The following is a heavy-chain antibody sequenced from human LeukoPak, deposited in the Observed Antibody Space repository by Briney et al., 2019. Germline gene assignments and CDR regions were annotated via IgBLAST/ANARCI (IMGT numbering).Heavy chain of an antibody. CDR2: ISSSGGTI. V-gene: IGHV3-21*04. J-gene: IGHJ4*02. CDR3: ARVTGGINGNDY. D-gene: IGHD7-27*01. Sequence: GGSLRLSCAASGFTFSSYGFNWVRQAPGKGLEWVSSISSSGGTIYYADSVKGRFTISRDNAKNSLYLQMNSLRAEDTAVYYCARVTGGINGNDYWGQGTLVTVSS. CDR1: GFTFSSYG.